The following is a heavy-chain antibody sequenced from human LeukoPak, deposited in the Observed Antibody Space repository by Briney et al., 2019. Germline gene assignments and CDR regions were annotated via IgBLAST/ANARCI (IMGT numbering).Heavy chain of an antibody. J-gene: IGHJ5*02. V-gene: IGHV1-18*01. Sequence: ASVKVSCKASGGTFSSYAISWVRQAPGQGLEWMGWISAYNGNTNYAQKLQGRVTMTTDTSTSTAYMELRSLRSDDTAVYYCARAEIGVVVVDRLVRFDPWGQGTLVTVSS. CDR2: ISAYNGNT. CDR3: ARAEIGVVVVDRLVRFDP. CDR1: GGTFSSYA. D-gene: IGHD2-15*01.